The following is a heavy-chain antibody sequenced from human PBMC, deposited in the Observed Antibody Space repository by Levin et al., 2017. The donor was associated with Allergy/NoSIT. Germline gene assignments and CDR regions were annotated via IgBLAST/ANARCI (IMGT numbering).Heavy chain of an antibody. J-gene: IGHJ4*02. CDR3: AREYGSGSYDY. Sequence: GSLRLSCTVSGGSISSYYWSWIRQPPGKGLEWIGYIYYSGSTNYNPSLKSRVTISVDTSKNQFSLKLSSVTAADTAVYYCAREYGSGSYDYWGQGTLVTVSS. V-gene: IGHV4-59*01. CDR1: GGSISSYY. D-gene: IGHD3-10*01. CDR2: IYYSGST.